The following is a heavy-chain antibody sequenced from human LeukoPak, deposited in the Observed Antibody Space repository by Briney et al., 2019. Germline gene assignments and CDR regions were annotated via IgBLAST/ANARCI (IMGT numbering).Heavy chain of an antibody. J-gene: IGHJ4*02. CDR1: GFTFSSYG. CDR2: IRYDRDNQ. D-gene: IGHD6-13*01. V-gene: IGHV3-30*02. CDR3: AKARSAAVGYYFDY. Sequence: GGSLRLSCAASGFTFSSYGMHWVRQAPGKGLEYVAFIRYDRDNQYYADSVKGRFTVSRDNSKNTLFLQMHSLRPEDTAVYYCAKARSAAVGYYFDYWGQGTLVTVSS.